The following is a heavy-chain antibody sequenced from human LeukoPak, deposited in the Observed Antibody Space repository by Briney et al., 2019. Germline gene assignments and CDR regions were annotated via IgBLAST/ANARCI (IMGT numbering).Heavy chain of an antibody. D-gene: IGHD6-13*01. CDR1: GGSISSSNW. J-gene: IGHJ4*02. CDR2: INHSGST. CDR3: ARQSVYSGSYDY. Sequence: PSETLSLTCAVSGGSISSSNWWSWVRQPPGKGLEWIGEINHSGSTNYNPSLKSRVTISVDTSKNQFSLKLSSVTAADTAVYYCARQSVYSGSYDYWGQGTLVTVSS. V-gene: IGHV4-4*02.